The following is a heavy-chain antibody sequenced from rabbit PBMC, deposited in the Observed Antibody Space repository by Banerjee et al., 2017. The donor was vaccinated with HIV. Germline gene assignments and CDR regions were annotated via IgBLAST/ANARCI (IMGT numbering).Heavy chain of an antibody. J-gene: IGHJ5*01. V-gene: IGHV1S40*01. CDR1: GFSFSASYY. D-gene: IGHD4-2*01. CDR3: VRSGYTSAYLPYAGWLDL. Sequence: QSLEESGGDLVKPGASLTLTCTASGFSFSASYYMCWVRQAPGKGLEWIACIHVGSSGTTYYASWAKGRFTIAKTSSTTVTLQMTSLTAADTATYFCVRSGYTSAYLPYAGWLDLWGPGTLVTVS. CDR2: IHVGSSGTT.